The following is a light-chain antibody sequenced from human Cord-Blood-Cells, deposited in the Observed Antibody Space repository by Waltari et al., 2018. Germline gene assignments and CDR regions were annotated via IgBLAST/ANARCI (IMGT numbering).Light chain of an antibody. CDR2: EVS. V-gene: IGLV2-23*02. CDR1: TSDFGSHNL. CDR3: CSYAGSYV. J-gene: IGLJ1*01. Sequence: QSALTQPASVSGSPGQSITISCTGTTSDFGSHNLVSWYQQHPGKAPKLMIYEVSKRPSGVSNRFSGSKSGNTASLTISGLQAEDEADYYCCSYAGSYVFGTGTKVTVL.